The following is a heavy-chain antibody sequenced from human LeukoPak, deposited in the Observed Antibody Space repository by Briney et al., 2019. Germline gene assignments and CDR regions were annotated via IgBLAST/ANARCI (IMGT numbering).Heavy chain of an antibody. Sequence: GGSLRLSCAASGFTVSSNYMSWVRQAPGKGLEWVSVIYSGGSTYYADSVKGRFTISRDNSKNTLYLQMNSLRAEDTAVYYCARGYCSSTSCYGRYNYGRDVWGKGTTVTVS. CDR3: ARGYCSSTSCYGRYNYGRDV. CDR2: IYSGGST. J-gene: IGHJ6*04. V-gene: IGHV3-66*01. D-gene: IGHD2-2*01. CDR1: GFTVSSNY.